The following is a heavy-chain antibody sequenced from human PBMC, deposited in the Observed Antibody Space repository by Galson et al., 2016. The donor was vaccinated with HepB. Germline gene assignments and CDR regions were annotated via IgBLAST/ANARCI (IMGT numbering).Heavy chain of an antibody. CDR1: GYTFTNYA. V-gene: IGHV1-3*01. Sequence: SVKVSCKASGYTFTNYAMHWVRQAPGQRFEWMGWITAGNGNTKYSQNFRGRVSITRDTSASTTYMEVSSLTSEDTAMYYCARATIAVAGPLFDYWGQGTLVTVAP. CDR3: ARATIAVAGPLFDY. D-gene: IGHD6-19*01. CDR2: ITAGNGNT. J-gene: IGHJ4*02.